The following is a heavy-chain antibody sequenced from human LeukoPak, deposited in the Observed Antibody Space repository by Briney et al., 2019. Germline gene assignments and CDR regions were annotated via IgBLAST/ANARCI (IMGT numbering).Heavy chain of an antibody. CDR2: IKQDGSEK. Sequence: GGSLRLSCAASGFTFSSYWMSWVRQAPGKGLEWVANIKQDGSEKYYVDSVKGRFTISRDNSKNTVYLQMNSLRGEDTAMYYCARGVTVTTDFWGQGTLVTVSS. J-gene: IGHJ4*02. CDR1: GFTFSSYW. V-gene: IGHV3-7*05. D-gene: IGHD4-17*01. CDR3: ARGVTVTTDF.